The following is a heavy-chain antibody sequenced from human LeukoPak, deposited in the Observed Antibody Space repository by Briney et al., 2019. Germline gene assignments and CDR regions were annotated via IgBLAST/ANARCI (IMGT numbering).Heavy chain of an antibody. CDR1: GDSIIGYY. CDR3: ARGYSSSWYLLGFDP. J-gene: IGHJ5*02. D-gene: IGHD6-13*01. CDR2: IYHSGST. Sequence: PSETLSLTCSVSGDSIIGYYWGWIRQPPGKGLEWIGSIYHSGSTYYNPSLKSRVTISVDTSKNQFSLKLSSVTAADTAVYYCARGYSSSWYLLGFDPWGQGTLVTVSS. V-gene: IGHV4-38-2*02.